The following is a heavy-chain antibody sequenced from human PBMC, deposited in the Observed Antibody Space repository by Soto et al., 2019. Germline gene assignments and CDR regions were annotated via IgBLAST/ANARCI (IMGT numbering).Heavy chain of an antibody. CDR1: GDSISSNNW. Sequence: SETLSLTCVVSGDSISSNNWWNWVRQPPGKGLEWIGEIHHSGSTNYNPSLKSRVTISVDKSKNQFSLKLNSVTAADTAVYYCARASQYCSSSSCYLDPWGQGTPVTVYS. J-gene: IGHJ5*02. D-gene: IGHD2-2*01. V-gene: IGHV4-4*02. CDR3: ARASQYCSSSSCYLDP. CDR2: IHHSGST.